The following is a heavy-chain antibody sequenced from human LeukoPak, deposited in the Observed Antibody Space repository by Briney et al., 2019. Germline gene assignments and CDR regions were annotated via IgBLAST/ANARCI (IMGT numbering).Heavy chain of an antibody. Sequence: SETLSLTCAVYGGSFSGYYWSWIRQPPGKGLEWIGEINHSGSTNYNPSLKSRVTISVDTSKNQFSLKLSSVTAADTAVYYCARRDYDFWSGYYRDVWGKGTTVTVSS. CDR1: GGSFSGYY. CDR3: ARRDYDFWSGYYRDV. J-gene: IGHJ6*04. V-gene: IGHV4-34*01. D-gene: IGHD3-3*01. CDR2: INHSGST.